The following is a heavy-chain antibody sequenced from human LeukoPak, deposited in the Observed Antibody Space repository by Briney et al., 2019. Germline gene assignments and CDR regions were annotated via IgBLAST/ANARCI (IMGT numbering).Heavy chain of an antibody. CDR3: AREKDYGDYYFDY. CDR1: GFTFTSYG. CDR2: IWYDGSNK. J-gene: IGHJ4*02. Sequence: TGGSLRLSCEASGFTFTSYGMHWVRQAPGKGLEWVAIIWYDGSNKYYADSVKGRFTISRDNSKNTLYLQMNNLRAEDTAVYYCAREKDYGDYYFDYWGQGTLVTVSS. V-gene: IGHV3-33*01. D-gene: IGHD4-17*01.